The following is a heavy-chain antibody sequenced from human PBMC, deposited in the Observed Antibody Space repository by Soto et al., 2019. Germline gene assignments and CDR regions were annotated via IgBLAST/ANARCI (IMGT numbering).Heavy chain of an antibody. CDR1: GFTFSSYA. D-gene: IGHD6-19*01. V-gene: IGHV3-30-3*01. CDR2: ISYDGSNK. CDR3: ARDLSGYSSG. J-gene: IGHJ4*02. Sequence: VQLVESGGGVVQPGRSLRLSCAASGFTFSSYAMHWVRQAPGKGLEWVAVISYDGSNKYYADSVKGRFTISRDNSKNTLYLQMNSLRAEDTAVYYCARDLSGYSSGWGQGTLVTVSS.